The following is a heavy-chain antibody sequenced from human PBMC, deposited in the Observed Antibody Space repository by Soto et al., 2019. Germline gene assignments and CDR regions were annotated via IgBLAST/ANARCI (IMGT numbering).Heavy chain of an antibody. CDR1: GDSISSYY. CDR2: INYSGST. V-gene: IGHV4-59*04. Sequence: SETLSLTCAVSGDSISSYYCMWIRQPPGKGLEWIGYINYSGSTYYNPSLKSRVTMSVDTSKNQFSLKLSSVTAADTAVYYCARHIRGNSCMDVWGQGTTVTVSS. D-gene: IGHD2-21*01. CDR3: ARHIRGNSCMDV. J-gene: IGHJ6*02.